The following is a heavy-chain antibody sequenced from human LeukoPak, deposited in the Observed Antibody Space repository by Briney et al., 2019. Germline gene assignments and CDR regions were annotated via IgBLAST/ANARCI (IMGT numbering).Heavy chain of an antibody. CDR2: INPNSGGT. CDR3: ARAHEYYDSSGYYFGY. V-gene: IGHV1-2*02. D-gene: IGHD3-22*01. J-gene: IGHJ4*02. CDR1: GYTFTGYY. Sequence: GASVKVSCKASGYTFTGYYMHWVQQAPGQGLVWMGWINPNSGGTNYAQKFQGRVTMTRDTSISTAYMELSRLRSDDTAVYYCARAHEYYDSSGYYFGYWGQGTLVTVSS.